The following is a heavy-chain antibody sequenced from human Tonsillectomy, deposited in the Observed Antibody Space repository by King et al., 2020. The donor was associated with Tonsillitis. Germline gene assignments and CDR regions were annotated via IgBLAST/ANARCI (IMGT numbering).Heavy chain of an antibody. CDR1: GFTFSDYY. CDR3: ARDRAEQWLAANWFDP. V-gene: IGHV3-11*05. J-gene: IGHJ5*02. CDR2: ISSSSSYT. Sequence: VQLVESGGGLVKPGGSLRLSCAASGFTFSDYYMSWIRQAPGKGLEWVSYISSSSSYTNYADSVKGRFTISRDNAKNSLYLQMNSLRAEDTAVYYCARDRAEQWLAANWFDPWGQGTLVTVSS. D-gene: IGHD6-19*01.